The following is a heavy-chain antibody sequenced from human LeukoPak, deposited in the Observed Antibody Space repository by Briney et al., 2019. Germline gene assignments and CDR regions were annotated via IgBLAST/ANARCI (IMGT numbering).Heavy chain of an antibody. V-gene: IGHV3-7*01. CDR1: GFTFSTSW. CDR3: ARAQSGFWSGYCFDY. CDR2: IKQDGSEK. J-gene: IGHJ4*02. Sequence: GGSLRLSRAASGFTFSTSWMTWVRQAPGKGLEWVANIKQDGSEKYYVDSVKGRFAVSRDNAKNSPYLQMNSLRAEDTAVYYCARAQSGFWSGYCFDYWGQGTLVTVSS. D-gene: IGHD3-3*01.